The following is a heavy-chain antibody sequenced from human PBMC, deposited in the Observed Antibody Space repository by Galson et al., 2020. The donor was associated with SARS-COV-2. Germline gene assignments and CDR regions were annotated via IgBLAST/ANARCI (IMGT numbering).Heavy chain of an antibody. CDR1: GFTFANYT. CDR3: VKAIWDRRWNYYYYGMDV. Sequence: TGGSLRLSCAASGFTFANYTMHWVRQAPGKGLEWVSLISWDGVSTYYGDSVKGRFTISRDNRKNSVHLQMNSLRTEDSALYYCVKAIWDRRWNYYYYGMDVWGQGTTVTVSS. D-gene: IGHD1-26*01. CDR2: ISWDGVST. J-gene: IGHJ6*02. V-gene: IGHV3-43*01.